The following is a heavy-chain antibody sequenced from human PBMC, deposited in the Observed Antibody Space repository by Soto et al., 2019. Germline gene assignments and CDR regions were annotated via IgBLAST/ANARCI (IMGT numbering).Heavy chain of an antibody. CDR1: GFTFSSYT. J-gene: IGHJ4*02. Sequence: EVHLLESGGGLVQPGGSLRLSCAASGFTFSSYTMTWVRQAPGKGLVWVSGISGSGGSTYYADSVKGRFTIPRDNSKNTLYLQMNSLRAEDTAVYYCAKYRYFGLASSNDYWGQGTLVTVSS. V-gene: IGHV3-23*01. D-gene: IGHD3-9*01. CDR3: AKYRYFGLASSNDY. CDR2: ISGSGGST.